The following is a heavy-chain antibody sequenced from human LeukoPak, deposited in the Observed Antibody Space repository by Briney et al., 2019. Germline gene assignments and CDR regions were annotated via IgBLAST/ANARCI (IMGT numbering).Heavy chain of an antibody. V-gene: IGHV4-4*07. CDR1: GYSISSYF. Sequence: SETLSLTCNVSGYSISSYFWSWIRQPAGKGLEWIGRIYSNGITNYNPSLKSRVTMSLDTSKNQFSLNLSSVTAADTAVYYCARDTVGYGDYAELAYWGQGTLVTVSS. CDR2: IYSNGIT. D-gene: IGHD4-17*01. CDR3: ARDTVGYGDYAELAY. J-gene: IGHJ4*02.